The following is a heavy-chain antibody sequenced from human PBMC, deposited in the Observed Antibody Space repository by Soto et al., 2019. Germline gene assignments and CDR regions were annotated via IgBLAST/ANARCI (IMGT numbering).Heavy chain of an antibody. CDR3: ARDGYYYDSSGYYSPLDY. CDR1: GFTFSSYG. Sequence: GGSLRLSCAASGFTFSSYGMHWVRQAPGKGLEWVAVIWYDGSNKYYADSVKGRFTISRDNSKNTLYLQMNSLRAEDTAVYYCARDGYYYDSSGYYSPLDYWGQGTLVTVSS. D-gene: IGHD3-22*01. CDR2: IWYDGSNK. V-gene: IGHV3-33*08. J-gene: IGHJ4*02.